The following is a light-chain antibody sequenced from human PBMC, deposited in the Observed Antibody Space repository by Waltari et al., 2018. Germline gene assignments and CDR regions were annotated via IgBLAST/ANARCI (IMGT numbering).Light chain of an antibody. CDR2: HAS. CDR1: QSIGSS. J-gene: IGKJ1*01. CDR3: QQYNNWPPGT. V-gene: IGKV3D-15*01. Sequence: ETVVTQSPGTLSVSPGERATLSCRTSQSIGSSLAWYQQTPGQSPSLLIYHASTRATGIPARFSGSGSETEFTLTISSLQSEDSAVYYCQQYNNWPPGTFGQGTRVEV.